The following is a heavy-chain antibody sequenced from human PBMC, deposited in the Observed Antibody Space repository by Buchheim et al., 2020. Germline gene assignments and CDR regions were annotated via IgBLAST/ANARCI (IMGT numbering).Heavy chain of an antibody. Sequence: EVQLVESGGGLVQPGGSLRLSCAASGFSFSSYWMHWVRQAPGRGLVWVSRITSDGSGTGYADSVTGRFTISRDNAKNTLYLQMNSLSPEDTAVYFCARGIAATASPNWLDPWGQGTL. J-gene: IGHJ5*02. CDR2: ITSDGSGT. D-gene: IGHD6-25*01. V-gene: IGHV3-74*01. CDR3: ARGIAATASPNWLDP. CDR1: GFSFSSYW.